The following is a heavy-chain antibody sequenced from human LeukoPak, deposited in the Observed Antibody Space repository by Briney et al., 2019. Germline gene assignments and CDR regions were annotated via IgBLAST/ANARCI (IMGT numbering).Heavy chain of an antibody. CDR3: ARALLYGSGSYYLDY. Sequence: SVKVSCKASGGTFSSYAISWVRQAPGQGLERMGGIIPIFGTANYAQKFQGRVTITADKSTSTAYMELSSLRSEDTAVYYCARALLYGSGSYYLDYWGQGTLVTVSS. D-gene: IGHD3-10*01. CDR2: IIPIFGTA. CDR1: GGTFSSYA. J-gene: IGHJ4*02. V-gene: IGHV1-69*06.